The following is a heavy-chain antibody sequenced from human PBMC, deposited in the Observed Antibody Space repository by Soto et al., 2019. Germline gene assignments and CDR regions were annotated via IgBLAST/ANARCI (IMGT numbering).Heavy chain of an antibody. CDR1: GFTFSSYG. CDR2: IWYDGSNK. CDR3: ARDREDIVATISWDYYYGMDV. D-gene: IGHD5-12*01. J-gene: IGHJ6*02. Sequence: GGSLRLSCAASGFTFSSYGMHWVRQAPGKGLEWVAVIWYDGSNKYYADSVKGRFTISRDNSKNTLYLQMNSLRAEDTAVYYCARDREDIVATISWDYYYGMDVWGQGTTVTVSS. V-gene: IGHV3-33*01.